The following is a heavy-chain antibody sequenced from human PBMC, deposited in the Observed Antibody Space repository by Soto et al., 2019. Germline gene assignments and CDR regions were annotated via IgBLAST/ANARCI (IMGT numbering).Heavy chain of an antibody. Sequence: SETLSLTCTVSGGSISSYYWSWIRQPPGKGLEWIGYIYYSGSTNYNPSLKSRVTISVDTSKNQFSLKLSSVTAADTAVYYCARVWYGSGSFIRGFGYFDYWGQGTLVTVSS. V-gene: IGHV4-59*01. CDR2: IYYSGST. D-gene: IGHD3-10*01. J-gene: IGHJ4*02. CDR1: GGSISSYY. CDR3: ARVWYGSGSFIRGFGYFDY.